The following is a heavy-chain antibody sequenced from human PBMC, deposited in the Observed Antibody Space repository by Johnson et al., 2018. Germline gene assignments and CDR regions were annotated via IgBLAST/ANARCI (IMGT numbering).Heavy chain of an antibody. CDR1: GYTFTSYY. J-gene: IGHJ6*02. CDR2: INPSGGST. D-gene: IGHD6-13*01. CDR3: ARDRGSSWYSDYCGMGV. Sequence: QVQLVQSGAEVKKPGASVKVSCKASGYTFTSYYMHWVRQAPGQGLEWMGIINPSGGSTSYAQKFQGRVTMTRDTSTSTVYMERSSLRSEDTAVYYCARDRGSSWYSDYCGMGVWGHGTTVTVSS. V-gene: IGHV1-46*01.